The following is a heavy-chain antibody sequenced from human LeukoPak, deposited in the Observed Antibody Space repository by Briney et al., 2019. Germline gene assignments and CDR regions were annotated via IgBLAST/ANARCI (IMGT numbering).Heavy chain of an antibody. CDR3: LRDLNWSLDQ. Sequence: GGSLRLSCAASGFTFSNYMMHWVRQAPGKGLVWVSRIKSDGITITYADSVKGRFTISRDDAKNTLYLQMNSLRAEDTAVYYCLRDLNWSLDQWGQGTLVTVSS. D-gene: IGHD1-20*01. V-gene: IGHV3-74*01. CDR2: IKSDGITI. CDR1: GFTFSNYM. J-gene: IGHJ4*02.